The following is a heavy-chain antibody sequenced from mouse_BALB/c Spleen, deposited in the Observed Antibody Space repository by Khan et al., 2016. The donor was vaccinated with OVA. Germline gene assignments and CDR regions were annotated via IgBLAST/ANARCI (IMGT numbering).Heavy chain of an antibody. V-gene: IGHV1-80*01. Sequence: VQLQESGAELMRPGSSVKISCKASGYAFSNYWMNWVRQGHGKGLEWIGQIYPGGGSTTYNGKFKGKATLTVDKSSSTAYMQLSSLTSEDSAVFVGAISAYHCFAYWGQGTWVTV. J-gene: IGHJ3*01. CDR2: IYPGGGST. CDR1: GYAFSNYW. CDR3: AISAYHCFAY.